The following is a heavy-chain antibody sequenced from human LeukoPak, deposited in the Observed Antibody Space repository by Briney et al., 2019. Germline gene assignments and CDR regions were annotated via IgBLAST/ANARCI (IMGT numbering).Heavy chain of an antibody. CDR3: SKWGDYDVLTGYYDSDF. J-gene: IGHJ4*02. V-gene: IGHV3-23*01. CDR2: IVGSGGST. D-gene: IGHD3-9*01. CDR1: GFTFSNYA. Sequence: PGASLRLSCAASGFTFSNYAMSWVRQAPGKGLEWVSAIVGSGGSTYYADSVKGRFSISRDNSKNTLFLQMNSLRVEDRALYYCSKWGDYDVLTGYYDSDFWGQGTLVTVSS.